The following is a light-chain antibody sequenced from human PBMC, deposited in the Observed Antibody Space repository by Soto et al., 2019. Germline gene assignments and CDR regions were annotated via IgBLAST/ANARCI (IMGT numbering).Light chain of an antibody. CDR1: QSVSSN. V-gene: IGKV3-15*01. Sequence: ETVLTQSPGTLYFSPGERATLSCRASQSVSSNLAWYQQKPGQAPRLLIYGASTRATGIPARFSGSGSGTEFTLTISSLQSEDFGVYYCQQYNNWPRATFGGGTKVDIK. CDR2: GAS. J-gene: IGKJ4*01. CDR3: QQYNNWPRAT.